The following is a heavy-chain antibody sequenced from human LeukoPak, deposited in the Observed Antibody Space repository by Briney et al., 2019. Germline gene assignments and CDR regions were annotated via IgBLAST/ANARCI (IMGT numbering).Heavy chain of an antibody. CDR3: ARGTGLLWFRELLPYFDY. V-gene: IGHV4-59*01. CDR1: GGSISSYY. D-gene: IGHD3-10*01. J-gene: IGHJ4*02. CDR2: IYYSGST. Sequence: PSETLPLTCTVSGGSISSYYWSWIRQPPGKGLEWIGYIYYSGSTNYNPSLKRRVTISVDTSKNQFSLKLSSVTAADTAVYYCARGTGLLWFRELLPYFDYWGQGTLVTVSS.